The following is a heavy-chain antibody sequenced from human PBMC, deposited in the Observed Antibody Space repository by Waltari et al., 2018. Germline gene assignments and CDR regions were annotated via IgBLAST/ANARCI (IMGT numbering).Heavy chain of an antibody. CDR1: GFTFSSYE. J-gene: IGHJ3*02. V-gene: IGHV3-48*03. D-gene: IGHD6-19*01. Sequence: EVQLVESGGGLVQPGGSLRLSCAASGFTFSSYEMNWVRQAPGKGLEWVSYISSSGSTIYYADSVKGRFTISRDNAKNSLYLQMNSLRAEDTAVYYCAKTGYSSGWSDAFDIWGQGTMVTVSS. CDR2: ISSSGSTI. CDR3: AKTGYSSGWSDAFDI.